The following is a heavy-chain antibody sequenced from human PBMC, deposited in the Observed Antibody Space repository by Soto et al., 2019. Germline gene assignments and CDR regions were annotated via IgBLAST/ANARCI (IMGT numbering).Heavy chain of an antibody. D-gene: IGHD3-10*01. J-gene: IGHJ4*02. CDR2: FFIGGNT. V-gene: IGHV4-39*01. CDR1: GGSITVYSLGRNTYY. CDR3: ARRYXLNIDAYY. Sequence: SETLCLTCTVSGGSITVYSLGRNTYYWGWMRQPPGKGLEWIASFFIGGNTYYNPSLKSRVTTSVDTSKNQFSLKLSSVTAADXAVYFCARRYXLNIDAYYWXQG.